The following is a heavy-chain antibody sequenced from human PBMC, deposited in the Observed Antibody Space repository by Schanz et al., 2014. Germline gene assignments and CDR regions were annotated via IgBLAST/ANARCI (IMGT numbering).Heavy chain of an antibody. V-gene: IGHV3-23*04. Sequence: EVQLVESGGGLVKPGESLRLSCAASGFTFTNYAMTWVRQAPGKGLEWVSGISGSGGSTYDADSVKGRFTISRDNSKNTLYLQMNSLRAEDTAVYYCAKDHAGSDILTALGNRGQGTLVTVSS. CDR3: AKDHAGSDILTALGN. J-gene: IGHJ4*02. D-gene: IGHD3-9*01. CDR2: ISGSGGST. CDR1: GFTFTNYA.